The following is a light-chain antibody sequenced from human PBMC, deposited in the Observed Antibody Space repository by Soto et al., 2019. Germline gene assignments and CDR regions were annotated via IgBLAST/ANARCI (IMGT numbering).Light chain of an antibody. CDR1: QTVSTNY. CDR2: GAS. CDR3: QQYGSSPVT. J-gene: IGKJ1*01. V-gene: IGKV3-20*01. Sequence: EIVLTQSPGTLSLSPGERATLSCRASQTVSTNYLAWYQQKPGQAPSLLIYGASNRATGIPDRFSGSGSGTDFTLTISRLDPEDVAVDDCQQYGSSPVTFGQWTKVEIK.